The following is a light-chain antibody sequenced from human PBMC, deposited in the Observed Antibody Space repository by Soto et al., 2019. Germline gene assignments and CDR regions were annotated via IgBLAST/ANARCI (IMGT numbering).Light chain of an antibody. Sequence: EIVMTQSPATLSVSPGERATLSCRASQSVSSNLAWYQQKPGQAPTLLIYGASTRATGIPARFSGSGSGTEFTLTISSLQSEDFAVYYCQQYNNWGRTFGQGTKVEIK. CDR2: GAS. CDR1: QSVSSN. CDR3: QQYNNWGRT. V-gene: IGKV3-15*01. J-gene: IGKJ1*01.